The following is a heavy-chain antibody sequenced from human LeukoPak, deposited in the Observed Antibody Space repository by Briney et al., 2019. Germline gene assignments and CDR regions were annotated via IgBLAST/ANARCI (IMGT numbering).Heavy chain of an antibody. CDR3: AKDRGSYSTTADS. D-gene: IGHD1-26*01. CDR1: GFTFSDYG. V-gene: IGHV3-33*06. J-gene: IGHJ5*01. CDR2: IWYDGTNK. Sequence: PGRSLRLSCAASGFTFSDYGIHWVRQAPGKGLEWVAVIWYDGTNKYYGDSVKARFTISRDNSKNTLYLQMNSLRAEDTAVYYCAKDRGSYSTTADSWGQGTLVTVSS.